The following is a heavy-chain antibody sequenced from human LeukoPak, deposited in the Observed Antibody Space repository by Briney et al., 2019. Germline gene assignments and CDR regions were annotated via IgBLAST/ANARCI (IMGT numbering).Heavy chain of an antibody. Sequence: PSETLSLTCTVSGGSISNYYWNWIRQPAGKGLEWIGRIHTSGSTNYNPSLKSRLTVSVDTSKSQFSLKLTSVTAADTAVYYCAKGQGSGWYEEWGQGTLVTVSS. CDR3: AKGQGSGWYEE. J-gene: IGHJ4*02. CDR1: GGSISNYY. D-gene: IGHD6-19*01. V-gene: IGHV4-4*07. CDR2: IHTSGST.